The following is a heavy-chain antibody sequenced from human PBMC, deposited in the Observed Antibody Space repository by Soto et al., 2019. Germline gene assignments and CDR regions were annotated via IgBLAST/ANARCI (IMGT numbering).Heavy chain of an antibody. Sequence: SVKVSFKASGGTFSSYAISWVRQAPGQGLEWMGGIIPIFGTANYAQKFQGRVTITADKSTSTAYMELSSLRSEETTVYYWPRGRDIGAMGRSAFDICGQGTIVTVS. V-gene: IGHV1-69*06. J-gene: IGHJ3*02. D-gene: IGHD2-15*01. CDR3: PRGRDIGAMGRSAFDI. CDR1: GGTFSSYA. CDR2: IIPIFGTA.